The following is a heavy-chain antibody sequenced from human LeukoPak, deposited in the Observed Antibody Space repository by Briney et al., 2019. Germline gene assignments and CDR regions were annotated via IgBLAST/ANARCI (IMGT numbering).Heavy chain of an antibody. CDR3: AIVSYYFDY. CDR2: INHSGST. Sequence: SETLSLTCTVSGGSISSGGYYWSWIRQPPGKGLEWIGEINHSGSTNYSPSLKSRVTISVDTSKNQFSLKLSSVTAADTAVYYCAIVSYYFDYWGQGTLVTVSS. V-gene: IGHV4-39*07. J-gene: IGHJ4*02. CDR1: GGSISSGGYY.